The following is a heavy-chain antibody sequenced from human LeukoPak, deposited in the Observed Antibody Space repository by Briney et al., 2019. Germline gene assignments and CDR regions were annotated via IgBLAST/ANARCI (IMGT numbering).Heavy chain of an antibody. CDR3: ARLSGYGLHYYYYMDV. V-gene: IGHV4-38-2*01. J-gene: IGHJ6*03. CDR1: GFIFSSYS. CDR2: IYNSGST. Sequence: GSLRLSCAASGFIFSSYSMNWIRQPPGKGLEWIGSIYNSGSTYYNPSLKSRVTISVDTSKNQFSLKLSSVTAADTAAYYCARLSGYGLHYYYYMDVWGKGTTVTVSS. D-gene: IGHD5-12*01.